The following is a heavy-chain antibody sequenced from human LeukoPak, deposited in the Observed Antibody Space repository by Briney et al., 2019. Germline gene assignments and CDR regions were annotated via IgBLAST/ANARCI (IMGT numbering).Heavy chain of an antibody. V-gene: IGHV1-69*13. D-gene: IGHD3-22*01. J-gene: IGHJ4*02. CDR2: IIPIFGTA. CDR1: GGTFSSYA. CDR3: ARFGGLYYYDSSGSRVY. Sequence: ASVKVSCKASGGTFSSYAISWVRQTPGQGLEWMGGIIPIFGTANYAQKFQGTVTITADESTSTAYMELSSLRSEDTAVYYCARFGGLYYYDSSGSRVYWGQGTLVTVSS.